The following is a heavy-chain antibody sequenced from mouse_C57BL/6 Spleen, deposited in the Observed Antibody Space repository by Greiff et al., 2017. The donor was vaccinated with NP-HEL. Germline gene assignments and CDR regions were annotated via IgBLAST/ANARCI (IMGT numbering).Heavy chain of an antibody. Sequence: VQLQQSGPELVKPGASVKIPCKASGYTFTDYNMDWVKQSHGKSLEWIGDINPNNGGTIYNQKFKGKATLTVDKSSSTAYMELRSLTSEDTAVYYCARPYGSSYGYWYFDVWGTGTTVTVSS. V-gene: IGHV1-18*01. J-gene: IGHJ1*03. CDR2: INPNNGGT. CDR1: GYTFTDYN. CDR3: ARPYGSSYGYWYFDV. D-gene: IGHD1-1*01.